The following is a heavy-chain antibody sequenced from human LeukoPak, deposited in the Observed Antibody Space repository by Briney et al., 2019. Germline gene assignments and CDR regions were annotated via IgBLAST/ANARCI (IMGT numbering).Heavy chain of an antibody. CDR1: GFPFSVAS. CDR2: ITTDETT. V-gene: IGHV3-74*01. D-gene: IGHD1/OR15-1a*01. CDR3: AKDWFATTDY. J-gene: IGHJ4*02. Sequence: PGGSLRLSCAASGFPFSVASMHWFRQVQGKGLMWVSRITTDETTTYADSVRGRFSISRDNAKNTVYLQMNSLRVEDTAVYYCAKDWFATTDYWGQGILVTVSS.